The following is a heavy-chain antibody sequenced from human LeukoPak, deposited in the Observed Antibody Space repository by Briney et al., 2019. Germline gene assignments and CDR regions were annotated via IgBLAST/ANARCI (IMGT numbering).Heavy chain of an antibody. J-gene: IGHJ5*02. CDR1: GFTFSSYG. V-gene: IGHV3-48*02. CDR2: ISSSSSTI. CDR3: ARGGFDH. Sequence: PGGSLRLSCAASGFTFSSYGMHWVRQAPGKGLEWVLYISSSSSTIYYADSVKGRFTISRDNAKNSLYLQMNSLGDEDMAVYYCARGGFDHWGQGTLVTVSS.